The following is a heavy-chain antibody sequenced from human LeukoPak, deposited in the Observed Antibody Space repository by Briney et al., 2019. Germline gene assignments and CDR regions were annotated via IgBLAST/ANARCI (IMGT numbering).Heavy chain of an antibody. J-gene: IGHJ4*02. CDR1: GYTFKHYD. Sequence: ASVTVSCKASGYTFKHYDINWVRQAAGQRLEWVGWVNANSGNTGYAQKVQGRVTMTRNTSISTVYMEVNSLTSEDTAVYYCARAPTSVPNYRLDSWGQGTLVGVSS. CDR2: VNANSGNT. D-gene: IGHD3-16*02. CDR3: ARAPTSVPNYRLDS. V-gene: IGHV1-8*01.